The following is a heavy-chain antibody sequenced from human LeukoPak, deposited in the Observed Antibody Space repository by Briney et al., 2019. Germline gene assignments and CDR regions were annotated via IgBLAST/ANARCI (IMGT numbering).Heavy chain of an antibody. CDR1: GYSFSNYW. J-gene: IGHJ5*02. CDR3: ARHGSSKYNWFDP. V-gene: IGHV5-51*01. Sequence: GESLKISCKGSGYSFSNYWIGWVRQMPGRGLEWMGIIYPGDSDTRYSPSFQGQVTISADKSISTAYLQWSSLKASDTAMYYCARHGSSKYNWFDPWGQGTLVTVSS. CDR2: IYPGDSDT. D-gene: IGHD6-13*01.